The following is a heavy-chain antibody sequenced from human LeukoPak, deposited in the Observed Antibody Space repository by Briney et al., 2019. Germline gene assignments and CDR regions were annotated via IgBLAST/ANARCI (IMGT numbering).Heavy chain of an antibody. J-gene: IGHJ3*02. CDR2: IYHSGST. CDR3: ARVQQWLDAFDI. CDR1: GGSISSSSYY. Sequence: SETLSLTCTVSGGSISSSSYYWGWIRQPPGKGLEWIGSIYHSGSTYYNPSLKSRVTISVDTSKNQFSLKLSSVTAADTAVYYCARVQQWLDAFDIWGQGTMVTVSS. D-gene: IGHD6-19*01. V-gene: IGHV4-39*07.